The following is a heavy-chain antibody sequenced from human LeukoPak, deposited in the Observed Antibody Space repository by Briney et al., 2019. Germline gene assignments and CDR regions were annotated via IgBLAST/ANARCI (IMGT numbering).Heavy chain of an antibody. J-gene: IGHJ4*02. Sequence: GGSLRLSCAASGFTFSSYAMSWVRQAPGKGLERVSAISGSGGSTYYADSVKGRFTISRDNSKNTLYLQMNSLRAEDTAVYYCAKDALGGSGWYGLLDYWGQGTLVTVSS. CDR2: ISGSGGST. CDR1: GFTFSSYA. CDR3: AKDALGGSGWYGLLDY. V-gene: IGHV3-23*01. D-gene: IGHD6-19*01.